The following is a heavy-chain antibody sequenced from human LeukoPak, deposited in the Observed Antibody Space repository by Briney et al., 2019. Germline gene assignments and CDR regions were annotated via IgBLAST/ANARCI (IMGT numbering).Heavy chain of an antibody. CDR3: AREHMGVSAFDI. CDR1: GFTFSSYW. J-gene: IGHJ3*02. Sequence: GGALRLSCAASGFTFSSYWMSWVRQAPGKGVEGVAEIKKEGREKYYVDSVKGGYTISRDKAKKTVCLQMNSLRVEDTAVYYCAREHMGVSAFDIWGQGTMVTVSS. D-gene: IGHD1-26*01. V-gene: IGHV3-7*03. CDR2: IKKEGREK.